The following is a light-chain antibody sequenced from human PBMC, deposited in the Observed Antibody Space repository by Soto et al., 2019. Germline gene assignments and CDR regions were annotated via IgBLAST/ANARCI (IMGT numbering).Light chain of an antibody. CDR1: QSVSSSY. V-gene: IGKV3-20*01. CDR2: GAS. CDR3: QQYGSSPLT. J-gene: IGKJ4*01. Sequence: EIVLTQSPGTLSLSPGERATLSCRASQSVSSSYLARYQQKPGQAPRLLIYGASSRATGIPDRFSGSGSGTDFTLTISRLEPEDLSVYYCQQYGSSPLTFGGGTKVEIK.